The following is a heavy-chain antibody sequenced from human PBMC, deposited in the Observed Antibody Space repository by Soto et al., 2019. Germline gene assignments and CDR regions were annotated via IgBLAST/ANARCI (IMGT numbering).Heavy chain of an antibody. CDR3: AKPDTSGWYSPPFFFDY. CDR2: ISWNSGSL. J-gene: IGHJ4*02. Sequence: ESGGGLVPPGRSLRLSCAASGFTFDDYAMHWVRQAPGKGLEWVSGISWNSGSLGYADSVKGRFTISRDNAKNSLYLQMNSLRPEDTALYYCAKPDTSGWYSPPFFFDYWGQGTLVTVSS. V-gene: IGHV3-9*01. CDR1: GFTFDDYA. D-gene: IGHD6-19*01.